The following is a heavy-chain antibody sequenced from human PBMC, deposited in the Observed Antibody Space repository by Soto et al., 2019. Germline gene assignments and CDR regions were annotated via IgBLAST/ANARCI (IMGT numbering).Heavy chain of an antibody. V-gene: IGHV3-30-3*01. Sequence: VQLVESGGGLVQPGGSLRLSCAASGFTFSSYAMHWVRQAPGKGLEWVAVISYDGSNKYYADSVKGRFTISRDNSKNTLYLQMNSLRAEDTAVYYCARGGYYDFWSGYYSFVARSGMDVWGQGTTVTVSS. CDR3: ARGGYYDFWSGYYSFVARSGMDV. J-gene: IGHJ6*02. D-gene: IGHD3-3*01. CDR1: GFTFSSYA. CDR2: ISYDGSNK.